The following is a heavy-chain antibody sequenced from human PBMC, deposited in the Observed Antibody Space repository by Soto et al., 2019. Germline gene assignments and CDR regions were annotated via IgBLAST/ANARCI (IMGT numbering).Heavy chain of an antibody. CDR2: IYYSGST. CDR3: ARTTAGTTYYYDSSGYFPFDY. CDR1: GYSISSGYY. D-gene: IGHD3-22*01. J-gene: IGHJ4*02. Sequence: PSETLSLTCAVSGYSISSGYYWGWIRQPPGKGLECIGTIYYSGSTNYNPSLKSRVTISVDTSKNQFSLKLSSVTAADTAVYYCARTTAGTTYYYDSSGYFPFDYWGPGTLLTVSS. V-gene: IGHV4-38-2*01.